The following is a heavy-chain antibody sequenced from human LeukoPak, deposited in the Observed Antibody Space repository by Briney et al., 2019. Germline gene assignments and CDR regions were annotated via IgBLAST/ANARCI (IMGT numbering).Heavy chain of an antibody. V-gene: IGHV3-21*01. Sequence: GGSLRLSCATSGFTFSDHSINWVRQAPGKGLEWFSYISGSSNYIYYADSVKGRFTISRDHAKNSVYLQMSGLRAEDTAVYFCAREPSGWYVDYWGQGTLVTVSS. J-gene: IGHJ4*02. CDR1: GFTFSDHS. CDR2: ISGSSNYI. D-gene: IGHD6-19*01. CDR3: AREPSGWYVDY.